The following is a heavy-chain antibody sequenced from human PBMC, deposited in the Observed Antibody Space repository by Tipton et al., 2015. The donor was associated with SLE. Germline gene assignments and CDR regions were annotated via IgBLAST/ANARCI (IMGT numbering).Heavy chain of an antibody. CDR3: ARFTGGRGAFDI. D-gene: IGHD7-27*01. V-gene: IGHV4-39*01. J-gene: IGHJ3*02. CDR2: IYYSGST. CDR1: GGSISSGSYY. Sequence: TLSLTCTVSGGSISSGSYYWSWIRQPAGKGLEWIGSIYYSGSTYYNPSLKSRVTIPVDTSKNQFSLKLSSVTAADTAVYYCARFTGGRGAFDIWGQGTVVTVSS.